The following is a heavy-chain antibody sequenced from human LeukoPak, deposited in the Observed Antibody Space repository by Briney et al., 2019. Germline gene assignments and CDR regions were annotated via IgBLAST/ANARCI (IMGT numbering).Heavy chain of an antibody. CDR1: GFTSSSYW. CDR2: IKQDGSEK. J-gene: IGHJ6*03. V-gene: IGHV3-7*01. CDR3: ARGAVGGYSGYQYYYYYMDV. D-gene: IGHD5-12*01. Sequence: GGSLRLSCAASGFTSSSYWMSWVRQAPGKGLEWVANIKQDGSEKYYVDSVKGRFTISRDNAKNSLYMQMNSLRAEDTAVYYCARGAVGGYSGYQYYYYYMDVWGKGTTVTVSS.